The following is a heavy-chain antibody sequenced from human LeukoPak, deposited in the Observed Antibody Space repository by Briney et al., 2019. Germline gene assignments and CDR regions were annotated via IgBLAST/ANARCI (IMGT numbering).Heavy chain of an antibody. J-gene: IGHJ4*02. CDR1: GGSLSGYY. CDR3: ARDRVGATLYFDY. Sequence: PSETLSLTCAVYGGSLSGYYWSWIRQPPGKGLEWIGEINHSGSTNYNPSLKSRVTISVDTSKNQFSLKLSSVTAADTAVYYCARDRVGATLYFDYWGQGTLVTVSS. V-gene: IGHV4-34*01. D-gene: IGHD1-26*01. CDR2: INHSGST.